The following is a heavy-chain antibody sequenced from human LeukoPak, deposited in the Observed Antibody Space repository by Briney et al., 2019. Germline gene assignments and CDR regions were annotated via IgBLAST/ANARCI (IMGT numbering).Heavy chain of an antibody. V-gene: IGHV3-48*04. CDR1: GFTFSSYS. CDR2: ISSSSSTI. CDR3: ARDRGLGYCSSTSCHDAFDI. J-gene: IGHJ3*02. Sequence: GGSLRLSCAASGFTFSSYSMNWVRQAPGKGLEWVSYISSSSSTIYYADSVKGRFTISRDNAKNSLYLQVNSLRAEDTAVYYCARDRGLGYCSSTSCHDAFDIWGQGTMVTVSS. D-gene: IGHD2-2*01.